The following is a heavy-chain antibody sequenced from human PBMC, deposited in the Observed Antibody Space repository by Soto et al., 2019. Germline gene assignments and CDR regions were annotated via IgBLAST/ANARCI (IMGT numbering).Heavy chain of an antibody. CDR1: GGSISSYY. D-gene: IGHD5-18*01. CDR2: IYYSGST. V-gene: IGHV4-59*08. CDR3: ARLGGGDTAMTGYYDNDREV. Sequence: PSETLSLTCTVSGGSISSYYWSWIRQPPGKGLEWIGYIYYSGSTNYNPSLKSRVTISVDTSKNQFSLKLSSVTAADPAVNYVARLGGGDTAMTGYYDNDREVWGKGTTVTVSS. J-gene: IGHJ6*03.